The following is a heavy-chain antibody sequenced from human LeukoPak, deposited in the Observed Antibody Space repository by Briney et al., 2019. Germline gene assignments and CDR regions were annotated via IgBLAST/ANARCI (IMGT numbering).Heavy chain of an antibody. Sequence: PGGSLRLSCAASGFTFSNAWMSWVRQAPGKGLEWVGRIKSKTDGGTTDYAAPVKGRFTISRDDSKNTLYLQMNSLKTEDTAVYYCATVGGDYGDHEFDYWGQGTLVTVSS. J-gene: IGHJ4*02. CDR1: GFTFSNAW. V-gene: IGHV3-15*01. D-gene: IGHD4-17*01. CDR2: IKSKTDGGTT. CDR3: ATVGGDYGDHEFDY.